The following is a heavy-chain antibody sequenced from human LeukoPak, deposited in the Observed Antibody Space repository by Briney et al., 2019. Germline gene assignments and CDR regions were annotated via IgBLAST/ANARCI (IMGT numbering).Heavy chain of an antibody. Sequence: SETLSLTCAVYGVSFSGYYWSWLRQPPGKGLEWIGEINHSGSTNYNPSLKSRVTISVDTSKNQFSLKLSSVTAADTAVYYCARGPFAGLLWDLLNWFDPWGQGTLVTVSS. CDR2: INHSGST. J-gene: IGHJ5*02. D-gene: IGHD3-10*01. V-gene: IGHV4-34*01. CDR1: GVSFSGYY. CDR3: ARGPFAGLLWDLLNWFDP.